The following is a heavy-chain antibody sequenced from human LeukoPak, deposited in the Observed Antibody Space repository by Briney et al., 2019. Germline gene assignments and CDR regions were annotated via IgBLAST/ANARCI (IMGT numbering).Heavy chain of an antibody. CDR3: TRDPDALDY. Sequence: GGSLRLSCAASGFSLNSYSMNWVRQAPGKGLEWVAYIRSSGSTIYYADSVKGRFTISRDAAKNSLYLQMNSLRDEDTAVYYCTRDPDALDYWGQGTLVTVSS. J-gene: IGHJ4*02. V-gene: IGHV3-48*02. CDR2: IRSSGSTI. CDR1: GFSLNSYS.